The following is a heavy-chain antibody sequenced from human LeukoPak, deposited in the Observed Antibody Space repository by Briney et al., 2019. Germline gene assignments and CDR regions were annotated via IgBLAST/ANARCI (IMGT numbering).Heavy chain of an antibody. CDR3: ARYNILTGSDY. V-gene: IGHV4-59*01. CDR1: GGSIGSYY. Sequence: SETLSLTCTVSGGSIGSYYWSWIRQPPGKGLEWIGYYSGSTNYSPSLTSRVTISVDTSKNQFSLKLTSVTAADTAVYYCARYNILTGSDYWGQGILVTVSS. D-gene: IGHD3-9*01. J-gene: IGHJ4*02. CDR2: YSGST.